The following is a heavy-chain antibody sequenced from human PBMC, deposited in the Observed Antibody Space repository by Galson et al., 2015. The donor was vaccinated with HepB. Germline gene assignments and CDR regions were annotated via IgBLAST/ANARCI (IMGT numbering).Heavy chain of an antibody. CDR1: GFTFSSYA. V-gene: IGHV3-30-3*01. CDR2: ISYDGSNK. J-gene: IGHJ4*02. D-gene: IGHD3-22*01. CDR3: ARDPTDSSGSFDY. Sequence: SLRLSCAASGFTFSSYAMHWVRQAPGKGLEWVAVISYDGSNKYYADSVKGRFTISRDNSKNTLYLQMNSLRAEDTAVYYCARDPTDSSGSFDYWGQGTLVTVSS.